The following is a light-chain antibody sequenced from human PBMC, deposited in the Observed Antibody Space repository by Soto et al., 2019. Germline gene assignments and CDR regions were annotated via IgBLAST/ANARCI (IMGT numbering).Light chain of an antibody. J-gene: IGKJ1*01. CDR3: QQSFSPPWT. Sequence: DIQMPQSPDSLSASVGDRGTITCRASQSISHYSNWYQQKPGKAPKLLIYAASSMQSGVPSRFSRSGSATDFTLTISSLQPDDSATDYCQQSFSPPWTFGQGTTVEV. V-gene: IGKV1-39*01. CDR2: AAS. CDR1: QSISHY.